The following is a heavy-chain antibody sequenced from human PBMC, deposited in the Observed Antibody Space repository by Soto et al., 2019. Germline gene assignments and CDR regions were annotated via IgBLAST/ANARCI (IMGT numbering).Heavy chain of an antibody. CDR2: INVGNGNT. D-gene: IGHD3-10*01. V-gene: IGHV1-3*01. CDR3: ARGFRASGSTFDS. Sequence: ASVKFSCKASGYTFTNYAIHWVRQAPGQRLDWMGWINVGNGNTKYSQKFQDRVTITRDTSASTAYMELSSLRSEDTAVYYCARGFRASGSTFDSWGQGTLVTVSS. CDR1: GYTFTNYA. J-gene: IGHJ4*02.